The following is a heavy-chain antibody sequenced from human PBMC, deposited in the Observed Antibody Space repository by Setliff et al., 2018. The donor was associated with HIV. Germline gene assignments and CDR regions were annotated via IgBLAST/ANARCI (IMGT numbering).Heavy chain of an antibody. CDR3: VKGQFLEWFNWFDP. CDR2: INPNSGGT. J-gene: IGHJ5*02. CDR1: GYRFTDYY. Sequence: ASVKVSCKASGYRFTDYYIHWVRQAPGQGLEWMGWINPNSGGTNYAQKFQGRVTISRDNAKNTLYLQMSSLRSEDTAVYYCVKGQFLEWFNWFDPWGQGTLVTVSS. V-gene: IGHV1-2*02. D-gene: IGHD3-3*01.